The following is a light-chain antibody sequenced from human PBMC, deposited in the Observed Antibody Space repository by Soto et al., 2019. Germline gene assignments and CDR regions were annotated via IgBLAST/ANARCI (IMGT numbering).Light chain of an antibody. J-gene: IGKJ4*01. Sequence: DIQMTQSPSSLSASVGDRVTIICRASQGISNYLAWYQQKPGKVPKLLIYAASTLQSGVPSRFSGSGSGTDFTLTISILQPEDVATYYCQKYNSAPLTFGGGTKVEIK. V-gene: IGKV1-27*01. CDR1: QGISNY. CDR2: AAS. CDR3: QKYNSAPLT.